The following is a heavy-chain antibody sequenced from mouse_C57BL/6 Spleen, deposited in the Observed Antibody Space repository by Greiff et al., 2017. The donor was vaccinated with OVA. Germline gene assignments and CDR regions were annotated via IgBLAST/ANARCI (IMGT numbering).Heavy chain of an antibody. CDR2: IWSGGST. CDR3: ARGRYGYDSYAMDY. V-gene: IGHV2-2*01. J-gene: IGHJ4*01. Sequence: VKLMESGPGLVQPSQSLSITCTVSGFSLTSYGVHWVRQSPGKGLEWLGVIWSGGSTDYNAAFISRLSISKDNSKSQVFFKMNSLQADDTAIYYCARGRYGYDSYAMDYWGQGTSVTVSS. D-gene: IGHD2-2*01. CDR1: GFSLTSYG.